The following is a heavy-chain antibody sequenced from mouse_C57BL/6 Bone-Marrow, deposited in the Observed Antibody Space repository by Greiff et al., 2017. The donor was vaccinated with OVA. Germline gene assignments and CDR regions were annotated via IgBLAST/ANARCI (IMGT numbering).Heavy chain of an antibody. CDR2: IYPVSGET. CDR3: GKDYGSRGYAMDY. CDR1: GYTFTDHI. Sequence: VQRVESGAELASPGASVTLSCKASGYTFTDHIMNWVKKRPGQGLEWIGRIYPVSGETNYNQKFMGKATFSVDRSSSTVYMVLNSLTSEDPAVYYCGKDYGSRGYAMDYWGQGTSVTVSS. D-gene: IGHD1-1*01. J-gene: IGHJ4*01. V-gene: IGHV1-11*01.